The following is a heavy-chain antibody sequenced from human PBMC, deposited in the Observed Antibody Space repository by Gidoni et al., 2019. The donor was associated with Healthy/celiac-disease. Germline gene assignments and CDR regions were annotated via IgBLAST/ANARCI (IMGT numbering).Heavy chain of an antibody. CDR2: IIPILGIA. CDR3: ARGRELLHDY. D-gene: IGHD1-26*01. J-gene: IGHJ4*02. Sequence: QVQLVQSGAEVKKPGSSVKVSCKASEGTFSSYTISWVRQSPGQGLEWKGRIIPILGIANYAQKFQGRVTITADKSTSTAYMELSSLRSEDTAVYYCARGRELLHDYWGQGTLVTVSS. CDR1: EGTFSSYT. V-gene: IGHV1-69*02.